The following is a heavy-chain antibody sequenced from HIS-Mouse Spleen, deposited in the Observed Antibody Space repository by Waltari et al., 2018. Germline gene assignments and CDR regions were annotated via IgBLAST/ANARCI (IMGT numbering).Heavy chain of an antibody. J-gene: IGHJ5*02. CDR2: ISAYNGNT. CDR3: ARSESRFLEWLDWFDP. CDR1: GYPFTSYG. Sequence: QVQLVQSGAEVKKPGASVTVSCKAPGYPFTSYGIRWVRQAPGQGLEWMGWISAYNGNTNYAQKLQGRVTMTTDTSTSTAYMELRSLRSDDTAVYYCARSESRFLEWLDWFDPWGQGTLVTVSS. D-gene: IGHD3-3*01. V-gene: IGHV1-18*04.